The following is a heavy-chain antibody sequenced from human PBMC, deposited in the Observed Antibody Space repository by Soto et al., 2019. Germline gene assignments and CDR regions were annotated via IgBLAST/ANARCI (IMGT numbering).Heavy chain of an antibody. CDR3: ARQGRGYCSSTSCHVDY. J-gene: IGHJ4*02. CDR1: GGSISSTSYY. V-gene: IGHV4-39*01. D-gene: IGHD2-2*01. CDR2: IYYSGSP. Sequence: QLRLQESGPGLVKPSETLSLTCTVSGGSISSTSYYWGWIRQHPGKGLEWIGSIYYSGSPYYNPSLTSRVTMSVDTSRHQFSLGLRSVTAADTAVFYCARQGRGYCSSTSCHVDYWGQGTLVTVSS.